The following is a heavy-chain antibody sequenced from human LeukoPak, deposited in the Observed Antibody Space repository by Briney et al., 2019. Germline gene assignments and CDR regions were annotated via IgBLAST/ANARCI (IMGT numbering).Heavy chain of an antibody. CDR1: GYTFTGYY. Sequence: ASVKVSCKASGYTFTGYYMHWLRQAPGQGLEWMGWINPNSGGTNYAQKFQGRVTMTRDTSISTAYMELSRLRSDDTAVYYCARAPEGDVVVPAAGYWGQGTLVTVSS. V-gene: IGHV1-2*02. J-gene: IGHJ4*02. CDR3: ARAPEGDVVVPAAGY. D-gene: IGHD2-2*01. CDR2: INPNSGGT.